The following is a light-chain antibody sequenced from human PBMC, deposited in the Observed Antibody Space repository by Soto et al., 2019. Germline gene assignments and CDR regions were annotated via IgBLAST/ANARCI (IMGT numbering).Light chain of an antibody. CDR1: SSNIGAGYD. CDR3: QSYDNSLSGYV. V-gene: IGLV1-40*01. J-gene: IGLJ1*01. Sequence: QSVLTQPPSVSGAPGQRVTISCTGSSSNIGAGYDVHWYQQVPGTAPTLLIYDYNIRPSGVPDRFSGSKSGTSASLAITGLQAEDEADYYCQSYDNSLSGYVFGTGTKVTVL. CDR2: DYN.